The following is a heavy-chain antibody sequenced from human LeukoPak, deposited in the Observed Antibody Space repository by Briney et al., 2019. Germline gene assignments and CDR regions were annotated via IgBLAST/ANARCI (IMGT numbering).Heavy chain of an antibody. Sequence: GGSLRLSCAASGFTFSDYYVSWIRQPPGKGLEWISYISGSGSSTFNADSVRGRFTISRDNAKNSLYLQMNSLGAEDTAVYYCASASSTGATYLGYWGQGTLVTVSS. CDR3: ASASSTGATYLGY. D-gene: IGHD1-26*01. CDR1: GFTFSDYY. V-gene: IGHV3-11*01. J-gene: IGHJ4*02. CDR2: ISGSGSST.